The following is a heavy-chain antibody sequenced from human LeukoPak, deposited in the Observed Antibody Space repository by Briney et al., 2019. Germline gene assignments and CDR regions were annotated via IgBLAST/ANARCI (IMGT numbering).Heavy chain of an antibody. Sequence: GGSLRLSCAASGFTFSDYYMSWIRQAPGKGLEWVAVISYDGSNKYYADSVKGRFTISRDNSKNTLYLQMNSLRAEDTAVYYCAKDRLNFDRTYGMDVWGQGTTVTVSS. CDR2: ISYDGSNK. CDR1: GFTFSDYY. J-gene: IGHJ6*02. D-gene: IGHD3-9*01. CDR3: AKDRLNFDRTYGMDV. V-gene: IGHV3-30*18.